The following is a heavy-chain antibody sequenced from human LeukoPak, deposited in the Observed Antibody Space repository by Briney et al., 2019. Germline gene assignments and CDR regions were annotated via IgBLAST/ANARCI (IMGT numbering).Heavy chain of an antibody. J-gene: IGHJ3*02. D-gene: IGHD4-23*01. CDR2: IKSIGDGGTT. V-gene: IGHV3-15*05. Sequence: RPGGSLRLSCAASGFTFTNAWMSWVRQAPGKGLEWVGRIKSIGDGGTTEYTATVQGRFTISRDDSINTLYLQMNSLKTEDTAVYYCTTGRDRWQLLFDIWGQGTMVAVSS. CDR1: GFTFTNAW. CDR3: TTGRDRWQLLFDI.